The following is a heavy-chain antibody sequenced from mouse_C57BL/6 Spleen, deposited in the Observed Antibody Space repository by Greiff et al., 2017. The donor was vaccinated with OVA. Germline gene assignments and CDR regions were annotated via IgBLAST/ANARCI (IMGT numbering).Heavy chain of an antibody. CDR2: INPGSGGT. Sequence: VQLQQSGAELVRPGTSVKVSCKASGYAFTNYLIEWVKQRPGQGLEWIGVINPGSGGTNYNEKFKGKATLTADKSSSTAYMQLSSLTSEDSAVYFCGYSNPWFAYWGQGTLVTVSA. CDR1: GYAFTNYL. J-gene: IGHJ3*01. V-gene: IGHV1-54*01. CDR3: GYSNPWFAY. D-gene: IGHD2-5*01.